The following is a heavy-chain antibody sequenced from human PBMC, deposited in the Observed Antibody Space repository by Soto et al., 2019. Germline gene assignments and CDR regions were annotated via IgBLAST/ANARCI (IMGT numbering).Heavy chain of an antibody. J-gene: IGHJ4*02. D-gene: IGHD5-12*01. CDR2: ISAYNGNT. CDR3: ARDGIVAKIYFAY. CDR1: GYTFTSYG. V-gene: IGHV1-18*01. Sequence: QVQLVQSGAEVKKPGASVKVSCKSSGYTFTSYGISWVRQAPGQGLEWMGWISAYNGNTNYAQKLQGRVTMTTATSTSTAYMELRSLRSADPAVYYCARDGIVAKIYFAYWGQGTLVTVAS.